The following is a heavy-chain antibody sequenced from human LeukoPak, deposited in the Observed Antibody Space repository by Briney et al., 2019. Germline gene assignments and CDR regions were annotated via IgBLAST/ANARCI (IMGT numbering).Heavy chain of an antibody. Sequence: DSVKVSCKASGYTFTSYAMHWVRQAPGQRLEWMGWINAGNGNTKYSQKFQGRVTITRDTSASTAYMELSSLRSEDTAVYYCARRDSSSWYVFDYWGQGTLVTVSS. CDR2: INAGNGNT. V-gene: IGHV1-3*01. D-gene: IGHD6-13*01. CDR1: GYTFTSYA. J-gene: IGHJ4*02. CDR3: ARRDSSSWYVFDY.